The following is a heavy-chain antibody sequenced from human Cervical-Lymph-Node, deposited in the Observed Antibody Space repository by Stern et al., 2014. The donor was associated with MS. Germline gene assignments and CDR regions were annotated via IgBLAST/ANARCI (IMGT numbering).Heavy chain of an antibody. CDR3: ARDQGKIAVAGSYYYYYYGMDV. CDR2: INPNSGGT. V-gene: IGHV1-2*02. Sequence: QVQLVQSGAEVKKPGASVKVSCKASGYTFTGYYMHWVRQAPGQGLEWMGWINPNSGGTNYAQKFQGRVTMTRDTSISTAYMELSRLRSDDTAVYYCARDQGKIAVAGSYYYYYYGMDVWGQGTTVTVSS. D-gene: IGHD6-19*01. J-gene: IGHJ6*02. CDR1: GYTFTGYY.